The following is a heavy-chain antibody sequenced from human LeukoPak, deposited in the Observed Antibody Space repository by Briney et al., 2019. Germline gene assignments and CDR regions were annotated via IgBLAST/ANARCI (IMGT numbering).Heavy chain of an antibody. Sequence: PGGSLRLSCAASGFTFSSYGMHWVRQAPGKGLEWVAVISYDGSNKYYADPVKGRFTISRDNSKNTLYLQMNSLRAEDTAVYYCVAAAGSSGWYGYFDYWGQGTLVTVSS. D-gene: IGHD6-19*01. V-gene: IGHV3-30*03. J-gene: IGHJ4*02. CDR1: GFTFSSYG. CDR3: VAAAGSSGWYGYFDY. CDR2: ISYDGSNK.